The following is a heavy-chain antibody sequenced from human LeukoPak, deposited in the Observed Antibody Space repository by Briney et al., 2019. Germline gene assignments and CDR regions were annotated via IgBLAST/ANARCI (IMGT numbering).Heavy chain of an antibody. D-gene: IGHD3-9*01. Sequence: ASVKVSCRVSGDTLTELSTHWVRQAPGKGLEWMGGFDPEHGEMIYAQKLQGRVTMTEDRSTDTAYMELSSLRSEDTAVYYCATGGPWDLLKYWGQGTLVTVSS. V-gene: IGHV1-24*01. CDR1: GDTLTELS. J-gene: IGHJ4*02. CDR3: ATGGPWDLLKY. CDR2: FDPEHGEM.